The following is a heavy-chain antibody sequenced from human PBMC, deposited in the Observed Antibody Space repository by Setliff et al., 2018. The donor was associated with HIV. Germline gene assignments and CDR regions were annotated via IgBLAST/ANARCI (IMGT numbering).Heavy chain of an antibody. CDR2: LSGDSNHI. Sequence: GGSLRLSCAGSGFNFKNAWMSWVRQAPGKGLEWVSSLSGDSNHIYYADSVQGRFTISRDNSRSTLYLQMNSLRAEDTAVYYCAKEIRAMGSDWHRVYNYYGMDVWGQGTTVTVS. CDR1: GFNFKNAW. CDR3: AKEIRAMGSDWHRVYNYYGMDV. J-gene: IGHJ6*02. D-gene: IGHD6-19*01. V-gene: IGHV3-21*04.